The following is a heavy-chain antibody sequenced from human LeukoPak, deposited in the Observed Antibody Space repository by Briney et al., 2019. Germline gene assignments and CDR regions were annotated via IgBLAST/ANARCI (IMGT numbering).Heavy chain of an antibody. D-gene: IGHD1-1*01. J-gene: IGHJ3*02. CDR1: GFTFSDYY. Sequence: PGGSLRLSCAASGFTFSDYYMSWIRQAPGKGLEWVSYISSSGSTIYYADSVKGRFTISRDNAKNSLYLQMNSLKAEDTAVYYCARVQKFMRSFDIWGQGTMVTVSS. CDR3: ARVQKFMRSFDI. V-gene: IGHV3-11*01. CDR2: ISSSGSTI.